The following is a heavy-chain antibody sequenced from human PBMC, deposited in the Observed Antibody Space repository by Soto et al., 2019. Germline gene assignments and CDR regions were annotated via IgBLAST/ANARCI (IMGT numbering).Heavy chain of an antibody. CDR2: ISYDGSNK. CDR3: AKDLVLRVDTAMVMVH. Sequence: PGGSLRLSCAACGFTFSSYGMHWVRQAPGKGLEWVAVISYDGSNKYYADSVKGRFTISRDNSKNTLYLQMNSLRAEDTAVYYCAKDLVLRVDTAMVMVHWGQGTLVTVSS. J-gene: IGHJ4*02. D-gene: IGHD5-18*01. CDR1: GFTFSSYG. V-gene: IGHV3-30*18.